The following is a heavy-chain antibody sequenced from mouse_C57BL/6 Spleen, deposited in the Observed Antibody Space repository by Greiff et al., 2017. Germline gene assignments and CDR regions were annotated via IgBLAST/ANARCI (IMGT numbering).Heavy chain of an antibody. Sequence: QVQLKQPGAEFVMPGASVKLSCKASGYTFTSYWMHWVKQRPGQGLEWIGEIDPSDSYTNYNQKFKGKSTLTVDKSSSTAYMQLSSLTSEDSAVYYCARELGRWGQGTTLTVSS. V-gene: IGHV1-69*01. CDR3: ARELGR. CDR2: IDPSDSYT. CDR1: GYTFTSYW. J-gene: IGHJ2*01. D-gene: IGHD4-1*01.